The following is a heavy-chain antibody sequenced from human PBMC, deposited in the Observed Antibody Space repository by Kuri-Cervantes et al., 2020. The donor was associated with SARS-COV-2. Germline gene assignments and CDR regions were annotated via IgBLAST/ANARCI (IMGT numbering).Heavy chain of an antibody. CDR3: ARIDFWSGTGDY. CDR2: IYYSGST. D-gene: IGHD3-3*01. J-gene: IGHJ4*02. Sequence: GSLRLSCTVSGGSISSYYWSWIRQPPGKGLEWIGSIYYSGSTYYNPSLKSRVTISVDTSKNQFSLKLSSVTAADTAVYYCARIDFWSGTGDYWGQGTLVTVSS. V-gene: IGHV4-59*05. CDR1: GGSISSYY.